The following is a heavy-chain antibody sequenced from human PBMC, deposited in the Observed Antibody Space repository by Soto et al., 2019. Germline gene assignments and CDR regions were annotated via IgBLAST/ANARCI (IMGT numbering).Heavy chain of an antibody. CDR3: ARDVYSSGWVYYYYYGMDV. CDR1: GFTFSSYA. D-gene: IGHD6-19*01. CDR2: ISYDGSNK. V-gene: IGHV3-30-3*01. J-gene: IGHJ6*02. Sequence: GGSLRLSCAASGFTFSSYAMHWVRQAPGKGLEWVAVISYDGSNKYYADSVKGRFTISRDNSKNTLYLQMNSLRAEDTAVYYCARDVYSSGWVYYYYYGMDVWGQGTTVTVSS.